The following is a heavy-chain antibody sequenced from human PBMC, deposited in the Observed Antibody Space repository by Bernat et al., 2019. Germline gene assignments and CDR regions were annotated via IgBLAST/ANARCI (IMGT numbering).Heavy chain of an antibody. CDR2: ISYDGSNK. Sequence: QVQLVESGGGVVQPGRSLRLSCAASGFTFSSYAMHWVRQAPGKGLEWVAVISYDGSNKYYADSVKGRFTISRDNSKNTLYLQMNSLRAEDTAVYYCARGDYYGSGSTEAFDIWGQGTMVTVSS. J-gene: IGHJ3*02. CDR1: GFTFSSYA. CDR3: ARGDYYGSGSTEAFDI. D-gene: IGHD3-10*01. V-gene: IGHV3-30*01.